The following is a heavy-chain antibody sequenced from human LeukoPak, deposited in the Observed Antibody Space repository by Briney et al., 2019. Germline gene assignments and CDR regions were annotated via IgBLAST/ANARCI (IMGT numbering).Heavy chain of an antibody. CDR3: ASLVVVEYGEGGDI. V-gene: IGHV4-31*03. Sequence: SQTLSLTCTVSGGSISSGGYYWSWIRQHPGKGLEWIGCIYYSGSTYYNPSLKSRVTISVDTSKNQFSLKLSSVTAADTAVYYCASLVVVEYGEGGDIWGQGTMVTVSS. J-gene: IGHJ3*02. CDR2: IYYSGST. D-gene: IGHD2-2*01. CDR1: GGSISSGGYY.